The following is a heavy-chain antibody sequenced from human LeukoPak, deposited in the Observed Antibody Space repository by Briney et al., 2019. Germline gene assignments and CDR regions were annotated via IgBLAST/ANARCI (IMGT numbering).Heavy chain of an antibody. Sequence: PGGSLRLSCVASGFSFSTYGIHWVRQAPGKGLEWVAVIWYDGSNKYYADSVKGRFTISRDNSKNTLYLQMNSLRAEDTAVYYCAKDLVGKVRGVRGPNFDYWGQGTLVTVSS. CDR2: IWYDGSNK. CDR1: GFSFSTYG. J-gene: IGHJ4*02. V-gene: IGHV3-30*02. D-gene: IGHD3-10*01. CDR3: AKDLVGKVRGVRGPNFDY.